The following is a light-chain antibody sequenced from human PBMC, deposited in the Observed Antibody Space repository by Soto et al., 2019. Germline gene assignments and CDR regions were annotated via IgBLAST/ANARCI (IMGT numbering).Light chain of an antibody. CDR3: QQYYSSYT. CDR2: GAS. CDR1: QSVSSY. V-gene: IGKV3D-15*01. Sequence: EIVLTQSPATRSFSPLEIATLSCRASQSVSSYLAWYQQKPGQAPRLLMYGASSRATGIPDRFSGSGSGTEFTLTISRLQSEDVATYYCQQYYSSYTFGQGTKVDIK. J-gene: IGKJ2*01.